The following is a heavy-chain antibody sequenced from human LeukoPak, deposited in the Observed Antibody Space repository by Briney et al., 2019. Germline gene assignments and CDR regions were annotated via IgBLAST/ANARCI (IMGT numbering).Heavy chain of an antibody. D-gene: IGHD1-1*01. CDR1: GFTFTSCT. J-gene: IGHJ4*02. V-gene: IGHV3-23*01. CDR2: IRGSGDNT. CDR3: AKGGSYRVQPYFDY. Sequence: PGGSLRLYCAASGFTFTSCTMSWVRQAPGKGLEWVSDIRGSGDNTYYADSVKGRFTISRDNSKNTLYLQMSSLRAEDTAVYFCAKGGSYRVQPYFDYWGQGALVTVSS.